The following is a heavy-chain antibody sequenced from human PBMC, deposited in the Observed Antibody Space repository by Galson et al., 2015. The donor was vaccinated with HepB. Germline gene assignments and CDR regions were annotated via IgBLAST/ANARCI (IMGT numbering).Heavy chain of an antibody. CDR2: ISSDGGST. J-gene: IGHJ4*02. CDR3: ARYRAGYYVDC. Sequence: SLRLSCAASGFTFSSYAMYWVRQAPGKGLEYVSAISSDGGSTYYANSVKGRFTISRDNSKNTLYLQMGSLRAEDMAVYYCARYRAGYYVDCWGQGTLVTVSS. V-gene: IGHV3-64*01. D-gene: IGHD4-11*01. CDR1: GFTFSSYA.